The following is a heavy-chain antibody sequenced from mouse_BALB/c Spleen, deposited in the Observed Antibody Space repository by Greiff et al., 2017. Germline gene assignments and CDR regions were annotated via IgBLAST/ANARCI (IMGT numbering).Heavy chain of an antibody. CDR2: ISSGGSYT. CDR1: GFTFSSYG. V-gene: IGHV5-6*01. CDR3: AREGLGRLEAMDY. Sequence: EVQLVESGGDLVKPGGSLKLSCAASGFTFSSYGMSWVRQTPDKRLEWVATISSGGSYTYYPDSVKGRFTISRDNAKNTLYLQMSSLKSEDTAMYYCAREGLGRLEAMDYWGQGTSVTVSS. J-gene: IGHJ4*01. D-gene: IGHD4-1*01.